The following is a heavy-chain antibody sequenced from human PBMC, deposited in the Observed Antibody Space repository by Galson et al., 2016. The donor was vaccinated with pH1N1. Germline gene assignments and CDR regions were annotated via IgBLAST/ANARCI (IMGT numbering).Heavy chain of an antibody. J-gene: IGHJ4*02. Sequence: SLRLSCAASGFTFSKHWMHWVRQVPGKGLVWVSHIYSDGSTTNYAGSVKGRFTISRDNAKNTLSLQMNSLGVEDTAVYYCARGNMGLDYWGQGILVTVSS. D-gene: IGHD2/OR15-2a*01. CDR3: ARGNMGLDY. CDR1: GFTFSKHW. V-gene: IGHV3-74*01. CDR2: IYSDGSTT.